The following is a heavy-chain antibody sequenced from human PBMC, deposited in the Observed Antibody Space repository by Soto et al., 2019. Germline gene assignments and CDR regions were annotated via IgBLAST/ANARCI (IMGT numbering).Heavy chain of an antibody. CDR2: ISSSSTYK. Sequence: EVQLAESGGGLVKPGGSLRLSCAASGFTFSNYIINWVRQAPGRGLEWVSFISSSSTYKYYADSVKGRFTISRDNAKNSLYLQMNSLRAEDTAVYYCARDPSPYDFWSGSKRPYGLDVW. V-gene: IGHV3-21*01. D-gene: IGHD3-3*01. CDR1: GFTFSNYI. J-gene: IGHJ6*01. CDR3: ARDPSPYDFWSGSKRPYGLDV.